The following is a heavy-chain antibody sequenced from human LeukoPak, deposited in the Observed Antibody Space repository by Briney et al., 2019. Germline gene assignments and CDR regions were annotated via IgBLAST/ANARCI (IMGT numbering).Heavy chain of an antibody. V-gene: IGHV5-10-1*01. Sequence: GESLKISCKGSGYSFTSYWIGWVRQLPGKGLEWMGGIDPSDSYTNYSPSFQGHVTISADKSSSTAYLQWSSLKASDTAMYYCAREYCSGGSCYPHPWGQGTLVTVSS. J-gene: IGHJ5*02. CDR1: GYSFTSYW. CDR2: IDPSDSYT. CDR3: AREYCSGGSCYPHP. D-gene: IGHD2-15*01.